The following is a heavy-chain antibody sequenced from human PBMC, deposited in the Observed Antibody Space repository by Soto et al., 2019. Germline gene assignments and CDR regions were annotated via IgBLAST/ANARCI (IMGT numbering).Heavy chain of an antibody. Sequence: ASVKVSCKASGYSFTNNDVSWVRQATGQGLEWMGWMNPGSGDTGYAQKFQGRVTMTRDISIATAYMELSSLRSDDTAIYYCARDASSGYRGWWDPWGQGTLVTVSS. D-gene: IGHD5-18*01. CDR2: MNPGSGDT. CDR1: GYSFTNND. J-gene: IGHJ5*02. V-gene: IGHV1-8*01. CDR3: ARDASSGYRGWWDP.